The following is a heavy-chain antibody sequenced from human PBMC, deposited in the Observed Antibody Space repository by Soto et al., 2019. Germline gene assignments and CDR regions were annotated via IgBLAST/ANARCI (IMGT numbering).Heavy chain of an antibody. CDR1: GGAFSGYY. Sequence: PSETLSLTCAVYGGAFSGYYWSWIRRPPGKGLEWLGEINHSGSTNYNPSLKSRVTISVDTSKNQFSLKRSPVTAADTAVYYCARGGHGSGRRDYYYYGMDVWGQGTTVTVSS. D-gene: IGHD3-10*01. J-gene: IGHJ6*02. V-gene: IGHV4-34*01. CDR2: INHSGST. CDR3: ARGGHGSGRRDYYYYGMDV.